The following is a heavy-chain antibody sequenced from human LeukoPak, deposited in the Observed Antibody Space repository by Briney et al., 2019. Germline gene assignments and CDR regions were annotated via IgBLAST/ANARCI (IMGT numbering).Heavy chain of an antibody. CDR3: AKDRPNFYETSGSYYKIKGDF. CDR2: IMRSGRTP. CDR1: GFTFNTHA. J-gene: IGHJ4*02. Sequence: GGSLRLSCEASGFTFNTHAMSWVRQAPGEGLEWVASIMRSGRTPYYADSAKGRFTISRDNSKNTLYLQMNSLRGEDTALYYCAKDRPNFYETSGSYYKIKGDFWGQGSLVTVSS. V-gene: IGHV3-23*01. D-gene: IGHD3-10*01.